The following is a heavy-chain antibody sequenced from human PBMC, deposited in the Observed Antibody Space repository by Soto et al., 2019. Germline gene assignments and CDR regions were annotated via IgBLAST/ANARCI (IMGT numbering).Heavy chain of an antibody. Sequence: SVKVSCKASGGTFSSYAISWVRQAPGQGLEWMGGIIPIFGTANYAQKFQGRVTITADKSTNTVYMELSSLKSEDTAVYYCARVPYDTTGYYAFWGQGTLVTVSS. V-gene: IGHV1-69*06. CDR3: ARVPYDTTGYYAF. D-gene: IGHD3-22*01. CDR1: GGTFSSYA. J-gene: IGHJ4*02. CDR2: IIPIFGTA.